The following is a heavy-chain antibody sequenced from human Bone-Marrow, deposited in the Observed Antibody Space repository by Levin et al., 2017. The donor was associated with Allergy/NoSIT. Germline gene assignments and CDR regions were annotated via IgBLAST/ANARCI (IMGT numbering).Heavy chain of an antibody. CDR1: GFKFANFA. D-gene: IGHD6-25*01. J-gene: IGHJ4*02. V-gene: IGHV3-43D*03. Sequence: AGGSLRLSCAASGFKFANFAMHWVRQSPGKSLEWVSLISGDGGRTHYSDSVKGRFTISRDNNENSLYLQLNSLRPDDTALYYCAKDFSGAASFFDYWGQGTLVTVSS. CDR2: ISGDGGRT. CDR3: AKDFSGAASFFDY.